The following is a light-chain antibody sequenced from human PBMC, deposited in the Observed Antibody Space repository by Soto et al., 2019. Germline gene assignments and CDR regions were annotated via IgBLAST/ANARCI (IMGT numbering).Light chain of an antibody. CDR3: QQYNSYLT. V-gene: IGKV1-5*01. Sequence: DIQMTQSPSTLSASVGDRVTITCRASQSISSWLAWYQQKPGKAPKLLIYDASSLESGVPSRFSGREAGTEYSLTSSSLQPDDFATYYCQQYNSYLTFGGGTKVEIK. CDR1: QSISSW. CDR2: DAS. J-gene: IGKJ4*01.